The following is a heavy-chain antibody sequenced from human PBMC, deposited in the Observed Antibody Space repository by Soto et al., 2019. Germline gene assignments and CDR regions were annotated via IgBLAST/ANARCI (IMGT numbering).Heavy chain of an antibody. CDR2: IYHTGSA. CDR3: ARAHYGPSGYYFES. V-gene: IGHV4-30-2*01. CDR1: GDSITSGGYS. Sequence: QVQLQESGSGLVKPSETLSLTCSVSGDSITSGGYSWSWIRQPPRRGLEWIGYIYHTGSASYSPSLKGRVTISVDKSKNQFSLSLNSVTAADTAIYYCARAHYGPSGYYFESWGQGSLFTVSS. J-gene: IGHJ4*02. D-gene: IGHD3-22*01.